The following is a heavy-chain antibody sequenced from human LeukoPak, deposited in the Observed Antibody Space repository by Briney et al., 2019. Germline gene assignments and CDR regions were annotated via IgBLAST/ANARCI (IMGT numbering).Heavy chain of an antibody. Sequence: GGSLRLSCAASGFTFSSYAMSWVRQAPGKGLEGVSAVTGSGSSTYYADSVKGRFTISRDNSKNTLYLQMNSLRAEDTAVYYCASYRYGSSFAFDIWGQGTMVTVSS. J-gene: IGHJ3*02. CDR2: VTGSGSST. CDR3: ASYRYGSSFAFDI. V-gene: IGHV3-23*01. CDR1: GFTFSSYA. D-gene: IGHD6-6*01.